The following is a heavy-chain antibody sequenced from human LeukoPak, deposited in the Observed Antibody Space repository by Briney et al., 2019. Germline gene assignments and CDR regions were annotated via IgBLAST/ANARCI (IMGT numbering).Heavy chain of an antibody. CDR2: TYYSGST. D-gene: IGHD1-26*01. CDR3: ARNGGSYTFDI. CDR1: GGSISTYY. V-gene: IGHV4-59*01. Sequence: PSETLSLTCTVSGGSISTYYWSWIRQPPGKGLEWIGYTYYSGSTNYNPSLKSRVIILVDTSKNQFSLKLSSVTAADTAVYYCARNGGSYTFDIWGQGTMVTVSS. J-gene: IGHJ3*02.